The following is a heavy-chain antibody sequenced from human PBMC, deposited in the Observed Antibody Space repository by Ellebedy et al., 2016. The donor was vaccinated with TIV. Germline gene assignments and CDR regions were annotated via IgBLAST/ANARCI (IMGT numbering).Heavy chain of an antibody. Sequence: PGGSLRLSCAASGFTFNNYGMHWVRQAPGKGLEWVSFISSATDDIEYADSVRGRFTISRDNAKNSLYLQMDSLRPEDTAVYYCARGTVYGSGSYFGDYWGLGILVTVSS. D-gene: IGHD3-10*01. V-gene: IGHV3-21*01. CDR3: ARGTVYGSGSYFGDY. CDR1: GFTFNNYG. J-gene: IGHJ4*02. CDR2: ISSATDDI.